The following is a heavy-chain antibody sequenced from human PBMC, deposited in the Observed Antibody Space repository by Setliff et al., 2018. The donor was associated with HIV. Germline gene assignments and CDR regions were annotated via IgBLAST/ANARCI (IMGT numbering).Heavy chain of an antibody. V-gene: IGHV4-59*01. D-gene: IGHD5-18*01. CDR2: IYTSGSI. J-gene: IGHJ6*03. CDR1: GGSISSYY. Sequence: SLTCTVSGGSISSYYWSWIRQPPGKGLEWIGYIYTSGSINYNPSLKSRVTISVDTSKNQFSLKLSSVTAADTAVYYCARGSRGYSYAYYYYYMDVWGKGTTVTVSS. CDR3: ARGSRGYSYAYYYYYMDV.